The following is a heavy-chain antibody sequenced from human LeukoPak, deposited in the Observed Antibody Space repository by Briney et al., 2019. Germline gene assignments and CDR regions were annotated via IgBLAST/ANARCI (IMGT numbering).Heavy chain of an antibody. CDR1: GFTFSSYS. J-gene: IGHJ4*02. Sequence: GGSLRLSCAASGFTFSSYSMSWVRQAPGKGLEWVSAISGSGGSTYYADSVKGRFTISRDNSKNTLYLQMNSLRAEDTAVYYCAKHYDFWSGYFDYWGQGTLVTVSS. V-gene: IGHV3-23*01. D-gene: IGHD3-3*01. CDR2: ISGSGGST. CDR3: AKHYDFWSGYFDY.